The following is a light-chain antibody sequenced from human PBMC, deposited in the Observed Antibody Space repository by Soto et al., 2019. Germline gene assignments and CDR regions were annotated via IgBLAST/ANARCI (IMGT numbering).Light chain of an antibody. CDR3: QQYHRFPST. Sequence: DIQMTQSPSTLSASVGDTVTITCRASQSLSYWLAWYQQKPGQAPKPLIHKASTLESGVPSRFSGSGSGTEFTLTISSLQPDDFATFYCQQYHRFPSTFGQGTKLEIK. J-gene: IGKJ2*01. V-gene: IGKV1-5*03. CDR2: KAS. CDR1: QSLSYW.